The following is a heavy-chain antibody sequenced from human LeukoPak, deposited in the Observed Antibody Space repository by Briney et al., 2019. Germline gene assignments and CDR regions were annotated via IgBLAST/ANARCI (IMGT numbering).Heavy chain of an antibody. J-gene: IGHJ4*02. Sequence: GGSLRLSCAASGFTFSNYWMSWVRQAPGKGLEWVANIKQDGSERNYVDSVKGRFTISRDNGKNSLYLQMISLRAEDTAVYYCARGWSGFGYWGQGTLVTVSS. CDR2: IKQDGSER. D-gene: IGHD3-16*01. V-gene: IGHV3-7*03. CDR3: ARGWSGFGY. CDR1: GFTFSNYW.